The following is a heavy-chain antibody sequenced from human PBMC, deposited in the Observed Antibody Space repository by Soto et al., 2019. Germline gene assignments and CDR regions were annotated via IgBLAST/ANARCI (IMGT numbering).Heavy chain of an antibody. V-gene: IGHV1-69*13. CDR3: ATKGWAPGIAGASYYYNGMDG. D-gene: IGHD6-13*01. J-gene: IGHJ6*01. Sequence: SVKVSCKAPGGTFSSYAISWVRQAPGQGLAWMGGIIPIFGKANYAQKFQVRVTITADESTVTAYMELSSLRSADPSAYDCATKGWAPGIAGASYYYNGMDGWGQGTTVTVAS. CDR2: IIPIFGKA. CDR1: GGTFSSYA.